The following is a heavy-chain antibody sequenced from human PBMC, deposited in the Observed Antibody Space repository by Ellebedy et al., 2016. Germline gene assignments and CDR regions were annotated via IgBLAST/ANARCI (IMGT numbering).Heavy chain of an antibody. Sequence: SETLSLTCTVSGDSISSSNWWNWVRQSPGKGLEWIGEIDLSGNTNYNPSLKSRVTISVDKSKNQFSLNLSFVTAANTAMYYCARVKGGCSRTSCYFDPWGQGTLVTVSS. J-gene: IGHJ5*02. CDR1: GDSISSSNW. CDR2: IDLSGNT. CDR3: ARVKGGCSRTSCYFDP. V-gene: IGHV4-4*02. D-gene: IGHD2-2*01.